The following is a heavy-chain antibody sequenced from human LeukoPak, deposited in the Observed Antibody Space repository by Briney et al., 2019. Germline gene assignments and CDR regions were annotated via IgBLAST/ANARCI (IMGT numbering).Heavy chain of an antibody. CDR2: IHYSGST. D-gene: IGHD2-2*01. Sequence: SQTLSLTCTVSGDSISSGAYHWSWIRQHPGKGLEWIVYIHYSGSTYYNPSLKSRVSISVDTSKHQFSLKLSSLTAADTAVYYCARALIVVVTAALFDSWGQGTLVTVSS. CDR3: ARALIVVVTAALFDS. V-gene: IGHV4-31*03. CDR1: GDSISSGAYH. J-gene: IGHJ4*02.